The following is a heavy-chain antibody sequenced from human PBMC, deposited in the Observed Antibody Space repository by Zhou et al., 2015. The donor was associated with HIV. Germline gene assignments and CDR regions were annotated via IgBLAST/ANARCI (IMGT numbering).Heavy chain of an antibody. CDR2: INWKGDTA. Sequence: AELAESGGGLVKPGGSLRLSCVASGFNFENFAMHWVRQIPGKGLEWIAGINWKGDTAVYGDSVKGRFTISRDNSKKTLYLQMNSLRAEDTAVYYCAKEGPGGYSGYDPGSFDYWGQGTLVTVSS. CDR3: AKEGPGGYSGYDPGSFDY. J-gene: IGHJ4*02. V-gene: IGHV3-9*01. CDR1: GFNFENFA. D-gene: IGHD5-12*01.